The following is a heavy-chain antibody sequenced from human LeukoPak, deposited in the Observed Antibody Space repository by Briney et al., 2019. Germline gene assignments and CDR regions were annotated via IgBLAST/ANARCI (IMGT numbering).Heavy chain of an antibody. Sequence: KPSETLSLTCTVSGGSISSSSYFWVWIRQPPGKGLEWIGSIYYSESTNYNPSLKSRVTISVDTSKNQVSLRLSSVTAADTAVYYCARDWDSYGPAGYWGQGTLVTVSS. CDR1: GGSISSSSYF. CDR3: ARDWDSYGPAGY. D-gene: IGHD5-18*01. CDR2: IYYSEST. V-gene: IGHV4-39*07. J-gene: IGHJ4*02.